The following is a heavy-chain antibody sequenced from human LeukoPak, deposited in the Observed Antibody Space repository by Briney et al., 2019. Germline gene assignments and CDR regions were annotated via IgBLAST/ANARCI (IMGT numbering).Heavy chain of an antibody. Sequence: GGSLRLSCAASGFTFSSYSINWVRHAPGKGLEWVSSISSSSSYIYYADSVKGRFTISRDNAKNSLYLQMNSLRAEDTPVYYCARDLGEDYYYMDVWGKGTTVTVSS. CDR1: GFTFSSYS. J-gene: IGHJ6*03. CDR3: ARDLGEDYYYMDV. CDR2: ISSSSSYI. D-gene: IGHD3-10*01. V-gene: IGHV3-21*01.